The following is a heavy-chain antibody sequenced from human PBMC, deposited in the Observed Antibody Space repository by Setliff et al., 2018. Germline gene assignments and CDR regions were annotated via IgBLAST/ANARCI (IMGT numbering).Heavy chain of an antibody. Sequence: LRLSCAASGFTFSSYSMNWVRQAPGKGLEWVSSISSSSSYRYYADSVRGRFTISRDNAKNSLYLQMNSLRAEDTAVYYCARTTGYRLEGDFDYWGQGTLVTVSS. V-gene: IGHV3-21*01. CDR3: ARTTGYRLEGDFDY. J-gene: IGHJ4*02. CDR2: ISSSSSYR. CDR1: GFTFSSYS. D-gene: IGHD3-16*01.